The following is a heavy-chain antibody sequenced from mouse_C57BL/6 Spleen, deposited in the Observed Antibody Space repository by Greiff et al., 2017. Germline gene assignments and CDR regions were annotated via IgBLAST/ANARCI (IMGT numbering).Heavy chain of an antibody. Sequence: EVMLVESGGGLVKPGGSLKLSCAASGFTFSDYGMHWVRQAPEKGLEWVAYISSGSSTIYYADTVKGRFTISRDNAKNTLFLQMTSLRSEDTAMYYCARMGYDSYWYFDVWGTGTTVTVSS. CDR1: GFTFSDYG. D-gene: IGHD2-4*01. CDR3: ARMGYDSYWYFDV. CDR2: ISSGSSTI. V-gene: IGHV5-17*01. J-gene: IGHJ1*03.